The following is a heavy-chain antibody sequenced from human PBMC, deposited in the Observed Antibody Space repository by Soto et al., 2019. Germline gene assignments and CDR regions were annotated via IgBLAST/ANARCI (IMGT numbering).Heavy chain of an antibody. CDR3: AKEKTVTDSGYDAFDV. D-gene: IGHD5-12*01. V-gene: IGHV3-48*03. CDR1: GFAFSSYE. CDR2: MSSGGGTI. Sequence: EVQLVESGGGLVQPGGSLRLSCAASGFAFSSYEMDWVRQAPGKGLEWNAYMSSGGGTIYYADSVKGRFTISRDNARDSLYLEMNSLRVEDTAIYYCAKEKTVTDSGYDAFDVWGQGTMVTVS. J-gene: IGHJ3*01.